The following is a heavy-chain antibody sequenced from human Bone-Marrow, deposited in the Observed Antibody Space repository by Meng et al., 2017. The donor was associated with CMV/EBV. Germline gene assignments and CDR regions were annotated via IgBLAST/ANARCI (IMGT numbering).Heavy chain of an antibody. CDR1: GFTFSSYA. Sequence: QVLLVGSGGGWVQPGRSLRLSCAASGFTFSSYAMHWVRQAPGKGLEWVAVISYDGSNKYYADSVKGRFTISRDNSKNTLYLQMNSLRAEDTAVYYCARDYLGASAFDIWGQGTMVTVSS. CDR2: ISYDGSNK. D-gene: IGHD1-26*01. V-gene: IGHV3-30-3*01. CDR3: ARDYLGASAFDI. J-gene: IGHJ3*02.